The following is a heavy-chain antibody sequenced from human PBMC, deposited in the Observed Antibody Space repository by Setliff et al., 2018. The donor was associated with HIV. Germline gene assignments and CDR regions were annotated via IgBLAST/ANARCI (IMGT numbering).Heavy chain of an antibody. D-gene: IGHD2-15*01. CDR2: IYYTGST. CDR1: GGSISSYY. J-gene: IGHJ5*02. Sequence: PSETLSLTCTVSGGSISSYYWSWIRQPPGKGLEWIGYIYYTGSTYYNPSLKSRVSISVDTSKNQFSLKLTSVTAADTAVYYCVKAVAAPSWFDPWGQGTLVTVSS. V-gene: IGHV4-59*12. CDR3: VKAVAAPSWFDP.